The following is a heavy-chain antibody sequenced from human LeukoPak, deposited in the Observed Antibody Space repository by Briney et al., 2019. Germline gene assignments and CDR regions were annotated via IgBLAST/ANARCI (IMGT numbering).Heavy chain of an antibody. CDR1: GGSISSGGYS. CDR3: ARGTPDYYGSGSYYLAYGMDV. CDR2: IYHSGST. D-gene: IGHD3-10*01. J-gene: IGHJ6*04. Sequence: SQTLSLTWAVSGGSISSGGYSWSWIRQQPGKGLEWIGYIYHSGSTYYNPSLKSRVTISVDRSKNQFSLKLSSVTAADTAVYYCARGTPDYYGSGSYYLAYGMDVWGKGTTVTVSS. V-gene: IGHV4-30-2*01.